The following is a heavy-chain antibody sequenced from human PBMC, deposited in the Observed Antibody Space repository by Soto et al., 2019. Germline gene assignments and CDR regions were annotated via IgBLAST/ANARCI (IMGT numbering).Heavy chain of an antibody. CDR1: GGSISSGGYY. V-gene: IGHV4-31*03. D-gene: IGHD3-22*01. CDR2: IYYSGST. J-gene: IGHJ5*02. CDR3: ARDGKVGYTMKIDP. Sequence: SETLSLTCTVSGGSISSGGYYWSWIRQHPGKGLEWIGYIYYSGSTYYNPSLKSRVTISVDTSKNQFSLKLSSVTAADTAVYYCARDGKVGYTMKIDPWGKGTLVTVS.